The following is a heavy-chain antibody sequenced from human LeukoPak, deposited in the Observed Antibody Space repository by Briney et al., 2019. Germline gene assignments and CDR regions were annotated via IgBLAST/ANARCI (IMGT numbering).Heavy chain of an antibody. CDR3: ARLSRSYYYILTGYYSPLYYFDY. Sequence: PSGTLSLTCAVSGGSISSSNWWSWVRQPPGKGLEWIGEIYHSGSTNYNPSLKSRVTMSVDKSKNQFSLKLSSVTAADTAVYYCARLSRSYYYILTGYYSPLYYFDYWGQGTLVTVSS. D-gene: IGHD3-9*01. V-gene: IGHV4-4*02. J-gene: IGHJ4*02. CDR2: IYHSGST. CDR1: GGSISSSNW.